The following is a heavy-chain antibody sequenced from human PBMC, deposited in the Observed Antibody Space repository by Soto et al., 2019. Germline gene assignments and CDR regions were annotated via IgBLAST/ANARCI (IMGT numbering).Heavy chain of an antibody. J-gene: IGHJ3*01. V-gene: IGHV3-72*01. CDR3: ARGNRAFDL. Sequence: EVQLVESGGGLVQPGGSLRLSCVASGFTFSDHYMDWVRQAPGKGLEWVGRIRNKANSYRTEYPASVKGRSIISRDDAQCSVYLHMSRLKTDDTAVYYYARGNRAFDLWGKGTMVVVSS. CDR2: IRNKANSYRT. CDR1: GFTFSDHY.